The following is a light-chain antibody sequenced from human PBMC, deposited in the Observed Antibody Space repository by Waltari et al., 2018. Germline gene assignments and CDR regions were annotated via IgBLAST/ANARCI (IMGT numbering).Light chain of an antibody. CDR3: CSYTSSYAV. J-gene: IGLJ2*01. CDR2: DVS. Sequence: QSALTQPRSVSGSPGQSVTISCTGSSSDVGGFKYVSWYQQHSGKAPKLMICDVSKRPSGVPDRFSGSKSGNTASLTISGLQAEDEADYYCCSYTSSYAVFGGGTKLTVL. CDR1: SSDVGGFKY. V-gene: IGLV2-11*01.